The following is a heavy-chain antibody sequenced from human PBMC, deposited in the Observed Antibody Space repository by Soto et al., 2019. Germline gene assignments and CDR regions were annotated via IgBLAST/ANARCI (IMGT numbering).Heavy chain of an antibody. CDR2: IIPILGIA. J-gene: IGHJ6*03. V-gene: IGHV1-69*08. CDR1: GGTFSSYT. Sequence: QVQLVQSGAEVKKPGSSVKVSCKASGGTFSSYTISWVRQAPGQGLEWMGRIIPILGIANYAQKFQGRVTITADKSTSTAYMELSSLRSEDTAVYYCARDLGPYYDFWSGYQYYYYYYYMYVWGKGTTVTVSS. CDR3: ARDLGPYYDFWSGYQYYYYYYYMYV. D-gene: IGHD3-3*01.